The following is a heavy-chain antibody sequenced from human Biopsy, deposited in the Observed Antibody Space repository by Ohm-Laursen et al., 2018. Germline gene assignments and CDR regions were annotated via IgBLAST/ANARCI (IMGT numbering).Heavy chain of an antibody. CDR3: ARDLLEWSLPS. D-gene: IGHD3-3*01. CDR1: GDAFLGHY. J-gene: IGHJ4*02. CDR2: IYPNSGDT. Sequence: GSSVKVSCKVSGDAFLGHYLHWVRQAPGQGLEWMGSIYPNSGDTDFAQKFQGRVSMTRDTSVSTAYLELSSLRSDDTAIYYCARDLLEWSLPSWGQGTLVTVSS. V-gene: IGHV1-2*02.